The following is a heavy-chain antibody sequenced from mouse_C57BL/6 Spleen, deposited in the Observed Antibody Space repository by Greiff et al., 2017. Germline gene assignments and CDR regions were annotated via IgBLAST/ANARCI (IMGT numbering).Heavy chain of an antibody. CDR2: IDPENGDT. Sequence: DVKLVESGAELVRPGASVKLSCTASGFNIKDDYMHWVKQRPEQGLEWIGWIDPENGDTEYASKFQGKATITADTSSNTAYLQLSSLTSEDTAVYYCTTNYYGSRGYFDVWGTGTTVTVSS. CDR1: GFNIKDDY. D-gene: IGHD1-1*01. V-gene: IGHV14-4*01. CDR3: TTNYYGSRGYFDV. J-gene: IGHJ1*03.